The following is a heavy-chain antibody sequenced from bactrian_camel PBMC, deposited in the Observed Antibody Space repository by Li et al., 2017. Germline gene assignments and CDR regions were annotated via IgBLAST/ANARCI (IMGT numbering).Heavy chain of an antibody. CDR1: EYTFSGSS. CDR2: IASARGLTYT. D-gene: IGHD2*01. V-gene: IGHV3S40*01. Sequence: VQLVESGGGSVQAGGSLRLSCAASEYTFSGSSMAWFRQAPGKEREAVADIASARGLTYTYYADSVKGRVAISRDNAKNTVYLQMNSLKPEDTAVYYCMSGATVTWGQGTQVTVS. CDR3: MSGATVT. J-gene: IGHJ4*01.